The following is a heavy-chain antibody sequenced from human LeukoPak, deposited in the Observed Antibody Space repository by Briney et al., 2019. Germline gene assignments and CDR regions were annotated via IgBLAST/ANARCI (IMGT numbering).Heavy chain of an antibody. Sequence: KSSETLSLTCTVSGGSISSYYWSWIRQPPGKGLEWIGYVYYSGTTDYNPSLKSRVTISVDSSKNQFSLKLSSVTAADTAVYYCARGSPTADKWGQGTLVTVSS. CDR2: VYYSGTT. D-gene: IGHD2-15*01. CDR1: GGSISSYY. J-gene: IGHJ4*02. CDR3: ARGSPTADK. V-gene: IGHV4-59*01.